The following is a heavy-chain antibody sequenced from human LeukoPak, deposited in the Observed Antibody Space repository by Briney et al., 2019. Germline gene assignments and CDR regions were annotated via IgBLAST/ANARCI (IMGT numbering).Heavy chain of an antibody. V-gene: IGHV3-21*01. D-gene: IGHD2-2*01. J-gene: IGHJ2*01. CDR1: GFTFSSYS. CDR3: ARDLREYCSSTSCPNWYFDL. Sequence: GGSLRLSCAASGFTFSSYSMNWVRQAPGKGLEWVSSISSSSSYIYYADSVKGRFTISRGNAKNSLYLQMNSLRAEDTAVYYCARDLREYCSSTSCPNWYFDLWGRGTLVTVSS. CDR2: ISSSSSYI.